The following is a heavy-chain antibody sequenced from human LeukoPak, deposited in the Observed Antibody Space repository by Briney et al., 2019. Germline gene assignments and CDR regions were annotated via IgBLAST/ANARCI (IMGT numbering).Heavy chain of an antibody. D-gene: IGHD6-13*01. Sequence: ASVKVSCKVSGYTLTELSMHWVRQAPGKGLEWMGGSDPEDGETIYAQKIQGRVTMTEDTSTDTAYMELSSLSSEDTAVYYCATPIAAAGTGFGAFDIWGQGTMITVSS. CDR2: SDPEDGET. J-gene: IGHJ3*02. CDR3: ATPIAAAGTGFGAFDI. CDR1: GYTLTELS. V-gene: IGHV1-24*01.